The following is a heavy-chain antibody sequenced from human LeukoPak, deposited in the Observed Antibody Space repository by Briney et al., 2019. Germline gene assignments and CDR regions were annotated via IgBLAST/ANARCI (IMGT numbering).Heavy chain of an antibody. V-gene: IGHV3-7*03. CDR2: IKQDGSEK. CDR1: GFTFSKAW. Sequence: GGSLRLSCAASGFTFSKAWMSWVRQAPGKGLEWVANIKQDGSEKYYVDSVKGRFTISRDNAKNSLYLQMNSLRAEDTAVYHCARGGGGYVGFDYWGQGTLVTVSS. D-gene: IGHD5-12*01. CDR3: ARGGGGYVGFDY. J-gene: IGHJ4*02.